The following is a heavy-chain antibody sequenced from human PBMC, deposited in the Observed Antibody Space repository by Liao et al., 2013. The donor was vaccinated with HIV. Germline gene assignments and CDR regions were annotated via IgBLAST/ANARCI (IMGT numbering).Heavy chain of an antibody. J-gene: IGHJ5*02. CDR2: IYESGFT. CDR1: GGSMSSGDYY. D-gene: IGHD5/OR15-5a*01. CDR3: ARGVPPDT. V-gene: IGHV4-30-4*08. Sequence: QVQLQVSSPGLVKPSQTLSLTCTVSGGSMSSGDYYWSWIRQAPGKGLEWIGYIYESGFTDYNPSLKSRLTISEDTSKDQFSLRLTSVTAADTAVYFCARGVPPDTWGQGTLVTVSS.